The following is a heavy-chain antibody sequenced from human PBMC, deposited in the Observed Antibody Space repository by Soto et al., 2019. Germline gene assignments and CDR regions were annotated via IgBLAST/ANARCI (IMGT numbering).Heavy chain of an antibody. V-gene: IGHV3-23*01. D-gene: IGHD3-3*01. CDR3: AKDMLYYDCWSGFCPRFDY. CDR1: GFTFSSYA. J-gene: IGHJ4*01. CDR2: ISGSGGST. Sequence: LRLSCAASGFTFSSYAMSWVRQAPGKGLEWVSAISGSGGSTYYADSVKGRFTISRDNSKNTLYLQMNSLRAEDTAVYYCAKDMLYYDCWSGFCPRFDYWGQGNLVTVSS.